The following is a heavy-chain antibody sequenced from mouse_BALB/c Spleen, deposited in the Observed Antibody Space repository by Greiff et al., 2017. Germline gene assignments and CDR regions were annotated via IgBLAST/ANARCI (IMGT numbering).Heavy chain of an antibody. J-gene: IGHJ4*01. CDR1: GYSITSDYA. D-gene: IGHD2-14*01. Sequence: EVQGVESGPGLVKPSQSLSLTCTVTGYSITSDYAWNWIRQFPGNKLEWMGYISYSGSTSYNPSLKSRISITRDTSKNQFFLQLNSVTTEDTATYYCARDYRYAMDYWGQGTSVTVSS. V-gene: IGHV3-2*02. CDR2: ISYSGST. CDR3: ARDYRYAMDY.